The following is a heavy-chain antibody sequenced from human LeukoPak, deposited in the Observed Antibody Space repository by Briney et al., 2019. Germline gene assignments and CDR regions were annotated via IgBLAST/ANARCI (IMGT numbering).Heavy chain of an antibody. CDR3: ARGARYDFWSGKYYYYYGMDV. D-gene: IGHD3-3*01. CDR2: IIPIFGTA. CDR1: GYTFTSYG. V-gene: IGHV1-69*13. J-gene: IGHJ6*02. Sequence: GASVKVSCKASGYTFTSYGISWVRQAPGQGLEWMGGIIPIFGTANYAQKFQGRVTITADESTSTAYMELSSLRSEDTDVYYCARGARYDFWSGKYYYYYGMDVWGQGTTVTASS.